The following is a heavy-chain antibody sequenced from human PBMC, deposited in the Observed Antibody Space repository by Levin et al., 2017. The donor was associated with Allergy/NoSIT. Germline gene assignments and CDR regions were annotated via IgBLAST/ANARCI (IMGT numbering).Heavy chain of an antibody. J-gene: IGHJ4*02. D-gene: IGHD3-10*01. CDR2: IKSRTDGGKT. CDR1: GFTFSNAW. CDR3: TTAGTTEGEGY. Sequence: GESLKISCAASGFTFSNAWMNWVRQAPGKGLEWVGRIKSRTDGGKTDYAAPVKGRFTISRDDSKSTLYLQINSLKTEDTAVYYCTTAGTTEGEGYWGQGTLVTVSS. V-gene: IGHV3-15*07.